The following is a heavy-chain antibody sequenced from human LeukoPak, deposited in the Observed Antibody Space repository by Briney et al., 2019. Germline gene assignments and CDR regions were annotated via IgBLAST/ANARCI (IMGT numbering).Heavy chain of an antibody. CDR2: ISYSGST. CDR1: GGSINSYY. D-gene: IGHD4-17*01. Sequence: PSETLSLICTVSGGSINSYYWSWIRQPPGKGLESIGYISYSGSTNYNPSLKSRVTISVDMSKNQFSLELSSVTAADTAIYYCARGPTTDYFDLWGQGTLVTVSS. CDR3: ARGPTTDYFDL. V-gene: IGHV4-59*08. J-gene: IGHJ4*02.